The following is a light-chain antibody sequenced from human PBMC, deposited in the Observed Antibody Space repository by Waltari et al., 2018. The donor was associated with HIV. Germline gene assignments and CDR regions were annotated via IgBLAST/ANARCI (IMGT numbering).Light chain of an antibody. CDR2: GDI. J-gene: IGLJ3*02. CDR1: VSDFGANID. CDR3: QSYDRTLDSRV. V-gene: IGLV1-40*01. Sequence: LTQPPSVSGAPGLNVTIPCSPSVSDFGANIDVHCYVHSPGTAPRLLIYGDIVRHAGVPDRFAGSKSAFRASLTVVGLQVGDEADYYGQSYDRTLDSRVFGGGTRLTVL.